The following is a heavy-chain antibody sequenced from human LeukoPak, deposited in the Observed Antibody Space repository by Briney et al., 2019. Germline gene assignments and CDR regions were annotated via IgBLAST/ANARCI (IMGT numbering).Heavy chain of an antibody. CDR1: GFTFSSYS. CDR2: INSDGSST. CDR3: AKGSSWYFHY. Sequence: PGGSLRLSCAASGFTFSSYSMNWVRQAPGKGLEWVSRINSDGSSTGYADSVRGRFTISRDNSKNTLFVQMNSLRAEDTAVYYCAKGSSWYFHYCGQGTLVTVSS. D-gene: IGHD2-2*01. V-gene: IGHV3-NL1*01. J-gene: IGHJ4*02.